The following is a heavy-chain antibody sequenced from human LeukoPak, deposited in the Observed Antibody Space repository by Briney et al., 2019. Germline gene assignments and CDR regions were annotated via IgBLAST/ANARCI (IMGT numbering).Heavy chain of an antibody. J-gene: IGHJ4*02. CDR2: ISGSGGST. D-gene: IGHD6-13*01. CDR1: GFTFSSYA. Sequence: GSLRLSCPASGFTFSSYAMSWVRQAPGKGLEWVSAISGSGGSTYYADSVKGRFTISRDNSKNTLYLQMNSLRAEDTAVYYCAKDRSIAAAGIGDYWGQGTLVTVSS. V-gene: IGHV3-23*01. CDR3: AKDRSIAAAGIGDY.